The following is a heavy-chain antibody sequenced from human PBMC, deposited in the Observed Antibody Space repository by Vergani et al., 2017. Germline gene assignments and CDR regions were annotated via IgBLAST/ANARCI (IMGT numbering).Heavy chain of an antibody. D-gene: IGHD3-10*01. CDR1: GYSVGSGYY. Sequence: QVDLQESGPGLVKSSETLSLNCAVSGYSVGSGYYWGWIRQPPGRGLEWIGCVHRNGNTYYTSSLRSRATTSRDTSKNQFFLRLTSVTAAATAVYYCARQNAYGSAHVDFWGRGVLVTVSA. CDR2: VHRNGNT. V-gene: IGHV4-38-2*01. J-gene: IGHJ4*02. CDR3: ARQNAYGSAHVDF.